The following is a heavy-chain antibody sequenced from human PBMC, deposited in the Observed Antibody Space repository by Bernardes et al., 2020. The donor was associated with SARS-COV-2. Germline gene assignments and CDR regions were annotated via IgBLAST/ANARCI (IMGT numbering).Heavy chain of an antibody. Sequence: GDCLKSSSKGSDYTITHYWIGWVRPIPGKGLEWMGIIYPGDSDTKYSPSFQGRVTISADKSVNTAYLQWSSLKASDTAIYYCARRRYGDFGVDVWGQGTTVTVSS. D-gene: IGHD4-17*01. V-gene: IGHV5-51*01. J-gene: IGHJ6*02. CDR2: IYPGDSDT. CDR1: DYTITHYW. CDR3: ARRRYGDFGVDV.